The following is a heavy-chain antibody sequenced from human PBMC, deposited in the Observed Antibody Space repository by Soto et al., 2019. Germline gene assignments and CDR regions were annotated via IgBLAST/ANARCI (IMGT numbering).Heavy chain of an antibody. CDR2: IGAYNGDT. J-gene: IGHJ6*02. D-gene: IGHD4-17*01. V-gene: IGHV1-18*04. CDR1: GYSFTTHG. Sequence: ASVKVSCKASGYSFTTHGISWVRRAPGHGLEWMGWIGAYNGDTHYVQRFQGRLTMTTDTSTSTAYMELRSLTSDDTAVYYCARDPPFSGILRGTPLMDVWGQGTTVTVSS. CDR3: ARDPPFSGILRGTPLMDV.